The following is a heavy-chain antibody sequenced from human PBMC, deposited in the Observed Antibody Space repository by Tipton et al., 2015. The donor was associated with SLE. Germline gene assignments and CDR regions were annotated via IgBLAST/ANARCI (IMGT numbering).Heavy chain of an antibody. D-gene: IGHD1-1*01. J-gene: IGHJ6*02. Sequence: TLSLTCTVSGGSISRYYWSWIRQPPGKGLEWIGYIYYSGSTNYNPSLKSRVTISVDTSKNQFSLKLSSVTAADTAVYYCARGGALDYYYYGMDVWGQGTTVTVSS. CDR2: IYYSGST. CDR1: GGSISRYY. CDR3: ARGGALDYYYYGMDV. V-gene: IGHV4-59*01.